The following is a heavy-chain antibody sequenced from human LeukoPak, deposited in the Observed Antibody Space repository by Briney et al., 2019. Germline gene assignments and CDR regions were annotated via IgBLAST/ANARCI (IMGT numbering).Heavy chain of an antibody. CDR3: AKYDRGWFDP. CDR1: GFTFSSYW. D-gene: IGHD1-1*01. Sequence: GGSLRLSCAASGFTFSSYWMHWVRQAPGKGLEWVSSISGSGGSTYYADSVKGRLTISRDTSKNTLYLQMNSLRAEDTAVYYCAKYDRGWFDPWGQGTLVIVSS. J-gene: IGHJ5*02. V-gene: IGHV3-23*01. CDR2: ISGSGGST.